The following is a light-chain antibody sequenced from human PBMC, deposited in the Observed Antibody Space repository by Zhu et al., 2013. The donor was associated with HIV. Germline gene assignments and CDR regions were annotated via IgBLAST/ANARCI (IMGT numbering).Light chain of an antibody. V-gene: IGKV3-20*01. CDR3: QQYDTSTPMYT. J-gene: IGKJ2*01. CDR1: QSVGSTF. CDR2: GAS. Sequence: DIVLTQSPGTLSLSPGERATLSCRASQSVGSTFLAWYQQKRGQAPRLLMYGASTRATGIPARFSGSGSGTDFTLTISRLEPEDFAVYYCQQYDTSTPMYTFGQGTNLEIK.